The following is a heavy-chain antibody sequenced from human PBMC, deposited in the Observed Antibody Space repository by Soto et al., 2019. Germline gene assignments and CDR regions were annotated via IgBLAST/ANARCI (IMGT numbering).Heavy chain of an antibody. D-gene: IGHD4-17*01. J-gene: IGHJ3*02. V-gene: IGHV3-74*01. Sequence: GGSLRLSCAASGFTFSSYWMHWVRQAPGKGLVWVSRINSDGSSTSYADSVKGRFTISRDNAKNTLYLQMNSLRAEDTAVYYCAREPLARLYGDYVEDAFDIWGQGTMVTVSS. CDR3: AREPLARLYGDYVEDAFDI. CDR2: INSDGSST. CDR1: GFTFSSYW.